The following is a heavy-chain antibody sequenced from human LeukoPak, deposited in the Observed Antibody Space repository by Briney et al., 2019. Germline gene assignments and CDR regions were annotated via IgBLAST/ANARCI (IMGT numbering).Heavy chain of an antibody. CDR2: IKQDGSEK. J-gene: IGHJ5*02. Sequence: GGSLRLSCAASGFTFSNYWMIWVRQAPGKGLEWVGNIKQDGSEKRYADSVRGRFSISRDNAQTSLYPQMNSLRAEDTAVYYCARASDPWLQLTWGQGTLITVSS. CDR1: GFTFSNYW. V-gene: IGHV3-7*05. D-gene: IGHD5-24*01. CDR3: ARASDPWLQLT.